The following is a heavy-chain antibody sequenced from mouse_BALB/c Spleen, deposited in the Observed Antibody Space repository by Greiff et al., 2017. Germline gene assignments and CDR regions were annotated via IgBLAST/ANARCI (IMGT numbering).Heavy chain of an antibody. D-gene: IGHD1-1*01. V-gene: IGHV5-12-1*01. CDR2: ISSGGGST. Sequence: EVQVVESGGGLVKPGGSLKLSCAASGFAFSSYDMSWVRQTPEKRLEWVAYISSGGGSTYYPDTVKGRFTISRDNAKNTLYLQMSSLKSEDTAMYYCARHGHYYGSQAWFAYWGQGTLVTVSA. J-gene: IGHJ3*01. CDR1: GFAFSSYD. CDR3: ARHGHYYGSQAWFAY.